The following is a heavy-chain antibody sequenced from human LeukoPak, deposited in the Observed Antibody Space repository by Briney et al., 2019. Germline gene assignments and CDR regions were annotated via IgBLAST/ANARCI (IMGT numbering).Heavy chain of an antibody. D-gene: IGHD2-2*01. CDR1: GFTFSSYS. CDR2: ISSSSSTI. V-gene: IGHV3-48*04. CDR3: ARDRVIAVPAAPNWFDP. Sequence: GGSLRLSCAASGFTFSSYSMNWVRQAPGKGLEWVSYISSSSSTIYYADSVKGRFTISRDNAKNSLYLQMNSLRAEDTAVYYCARDRVIAVPAAPNWFDPWGQGTLVTVSS. J-gene: IGHJ5*02.